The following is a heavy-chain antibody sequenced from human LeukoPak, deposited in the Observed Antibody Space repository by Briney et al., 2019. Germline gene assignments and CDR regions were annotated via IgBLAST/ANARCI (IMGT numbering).Heavy chain of an antibody. V-gene: IGHV4-59*01. D-gene: IGHD6-6*01. J-gene: IGHJ4*02. CDR1: GVSISSNY. Sequence: SETLSLTCTVSGVSISSNYWNWIRQSPGKGLEWIGYIYYSGYTNYNPSLKSRVTISVDTSKNQFSLKLTSVTAADTAVYYCAKGGSSNYFDYWGQGTLVTVSS. CDR2: IYYSGYT. CDR3: AKGGSSNYFDY.